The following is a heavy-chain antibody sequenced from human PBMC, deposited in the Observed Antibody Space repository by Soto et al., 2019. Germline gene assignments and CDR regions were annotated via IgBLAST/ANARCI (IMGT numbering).Heavy chain of an antibody. J-gene: IGHJ3*01. V-gene: IGHV3-23*01. CDR2: FGSSAGSP. Sequence: EVQLLESGGDLVQPGGSLRLSCAASGFTFSHYALSWVRQAPGKGLEWISGFGSSAGSPFYADSVKGRFTISRDNSKNTRYLQMNNLRAEGTAKYFCAREGGASGIDAIDAWGQGTLVTVSS. D-gene: IGHD1-20*01. CDR1: GFTFSHYA. CDR3: AREGGASGIDAIDA.